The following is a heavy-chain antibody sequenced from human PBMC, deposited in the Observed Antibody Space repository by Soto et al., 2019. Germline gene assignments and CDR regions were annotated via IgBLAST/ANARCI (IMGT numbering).Heavy chain of an antibody. V-gene: IGHV4-30-2*01. CDR3: ARVSTIPYFDY. Sequence: SETLSLTCAVSGGSINRGGYSWSWIRQPPGKGLEWIGYVFHSGSASYNPSLQSRVTITVDKSKNQFSLNLTSVTAADTAVYFCARVSTIPYFDYWGRGAQVTVSS. J-gene: IGHJ4*02. D-gene: IGHD2-21*01. CDR2: VFHSGSA. CDR1: GGSINRGGYS.